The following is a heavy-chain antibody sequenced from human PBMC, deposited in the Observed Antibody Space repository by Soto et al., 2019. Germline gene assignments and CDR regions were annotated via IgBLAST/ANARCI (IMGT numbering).Heavy chain of an antibody. CDR2: ISNDGSNE. CDR1: GFAFGTYG. D-gene: IGHD3-10*01. Sequence: PGGSLRLSCVASGFAFGTYGMHWVRQAPGKGLDWVAVISNDGSNEYYADSVKGRFTISRDNSKNTLYVQMNSLRGEDTAVYYCAKNWGSGKGYYYGMDVWGQGTTVTV. J-gene: IGHJ6*02. CDR3: AKNWGSGKGYYYGMDV. V-gene: IGHV3-30*18.